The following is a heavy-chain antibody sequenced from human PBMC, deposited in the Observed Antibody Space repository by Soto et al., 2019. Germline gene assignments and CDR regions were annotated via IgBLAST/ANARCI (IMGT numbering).Heavy chain of an antibody. V-gene: IGHV3-23*01. Sequence: GGSLRLSCAASGFTFSSYAMSWVRQAPGKGLEWVSAISGSGGSTYYADSVKGRFTISRDNSKNTLYLQMNSLRAEDTAVYYCAKVLGTYYYDSSGYYNDYWGQGTLVTVSS. D-gene: IGHD3-22*01. CDR3: AKVLGTYYYDSSGYYNDY. J-gene: IGHJ4*02. CDR2: ISGSGGST. CDR1: GFTFSSYA.